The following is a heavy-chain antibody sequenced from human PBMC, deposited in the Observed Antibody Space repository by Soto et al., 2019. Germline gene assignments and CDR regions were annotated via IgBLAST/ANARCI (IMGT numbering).Heavy chain of an antibody. CDR1: GFTLGRYW. Sequence: GSLRLSWAASGFTLGRYWMSLGRQAPGKGLEWLATIKLDASEKKYVDSVKGRFTISRDNSKNTLYLQIHSLRAEDTAVYYLTQFAAVTLDYWGPGTLVTVS. J-gene: IGHJ4*02. CDR2: IKLDASEK. D-gene: IGHD4-4*01. V-gene: IGHV3-7*03. CDR3: TQFAAVTLDY.